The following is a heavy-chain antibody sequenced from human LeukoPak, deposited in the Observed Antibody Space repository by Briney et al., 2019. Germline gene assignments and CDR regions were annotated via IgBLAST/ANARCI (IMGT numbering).Heavy chain of an antibody. CDR1: GFTFSSYG. D-gene: IGHD6-13*01. V-gene: IGHV3-33*01. CDR2: IWYDGSNK. CDR3: ARDRAAADLDY. Sequence: GGSLRLSCAASGFTFSSYGMHWVRQAPGKGLEWVAVIWYDGSNKFYADSVKGRFTISRDNSKNTLYLQMNSMRAEDTAVYYCARDRAAADLDYWGQGTLVTVSS. J-gene: IGHJ4*02.